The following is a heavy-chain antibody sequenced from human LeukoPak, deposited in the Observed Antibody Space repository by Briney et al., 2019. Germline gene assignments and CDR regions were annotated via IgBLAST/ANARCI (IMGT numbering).Heavy chain of an antibody. J-gene: IGHJ4*02. CDR1: GFTFSSYA. CDR3: AKDKGYSYGPIGPLFDY. D-gene: IGHD5-18*01. CDR2: ISYDGSNK. Sequence: PGGSLRLSCAASGFTFSSYAMHWVRQAPGKGLEWVAVISYDGSNKYYADSVKGRFTISRDNAKNSLYLQMNSLRAEDTALYYCAKDKGYSYGPIGPLFDYWGQGTLVTVSS. V-gene: IGHV3-30*04.